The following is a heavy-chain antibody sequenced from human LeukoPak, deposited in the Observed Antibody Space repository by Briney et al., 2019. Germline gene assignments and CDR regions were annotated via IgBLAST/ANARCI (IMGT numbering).Heavy chain of an antibody. J-gene: IGHJ6*03. D-gene: IGHD6-6*01. Sequence: GGSLRLSCAASGFTFSTYGMHWVRQAPGKGLEWVAFIRYDGSNKYYADSVKGRFTISRDNSKNTLYLQMNSLRAEDTAVYYCAKSIAARPRYYYYMDVWGKGTTVTVSS. CDR2: IRYDGSNK. V-gene: IGHV3-30*02. CDR3: AKSIAARPRYYYYMDV. CDR1: GFTFSTYG.